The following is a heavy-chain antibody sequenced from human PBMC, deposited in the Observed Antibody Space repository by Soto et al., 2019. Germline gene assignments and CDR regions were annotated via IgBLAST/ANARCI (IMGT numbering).Heavy chain of an antibody. CDR1: GFSFSYYA. V-gene: IGHV3-23*01. D-gene: IGHD6-13*01. Sequence: PGGSLRLSCVASGFSFSYYAMHWVRQAPGKGLEWVSGISGSGGSTYYADSVKGRFTISRDNSKNTLYLQMSSLRAEDTAVYYCAKAFSWYDYWGQGTLVTVSS. J-gene: IGHJ4*02. CDR3: AKAFSWYDY. CDR2: ISGSGGST.